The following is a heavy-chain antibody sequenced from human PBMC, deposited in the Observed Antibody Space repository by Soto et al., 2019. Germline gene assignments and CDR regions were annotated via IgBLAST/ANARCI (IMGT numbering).Heavy chain of an antibody. J-gene: IGHJ6*02. CDR3: ARGGIPPSGYGIAYAMDV. D-gene: IGHD1-26*01. CDR2: IYYSGST. CDR1: GVSISGSRYY. Sequence: SETLSLTCTVSGVSISGSRYYWGWIRQPPGRGLEWIGNIYYSGSTYYTPALKSRVTLSVDTSKNQFSLNLNSVTAADTAVYYCARGGIPPSGYGIAYAMDVWGQGTTVTSP. V-gene: IGHV4-39*01.